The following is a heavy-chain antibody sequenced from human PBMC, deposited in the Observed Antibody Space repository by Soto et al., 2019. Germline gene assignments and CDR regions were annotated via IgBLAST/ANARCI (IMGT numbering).Heavy chain of an antibody. CDR2: INPYNGNT. CDR1: DYTFTSYG. D-gene: IGHD6-13*01. Sequence: GASVKVSCKASDYTFTSYGISWVRQAPGQGLEWMAWINPYNGNTKYAEKFLGRVTVTTDTSTATAYTEVRSLTSDDTAVFYCARVGVGLAAPRVWPYWGQGTPVTVSS. V-gene: IGHV1-18*01. J-gene: IGHJ4*02. CDR3: ARVGVGLAAPRVWPY.